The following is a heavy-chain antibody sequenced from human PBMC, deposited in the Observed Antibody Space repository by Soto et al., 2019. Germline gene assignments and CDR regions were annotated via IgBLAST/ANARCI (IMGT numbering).Heavy chain of an antibody. D-gene: IGHD2-15*01. Sequence: SETLSLTCTVSCGSISRYYWSCIRQPPGKGLEWIGYIYYSGSTNYNPSLKSRVTISVDTSKNQFSLKLSSVTAADTAVYYCARGHSWASYYFDYWGQGTLVTVSS. J-gene: IGHJ4*02. CDR1: CGSISRYY. CDR3: ARGHSWASYYFDY. V-gene: IGHV4-59*01. CDR2: IYYSGST.